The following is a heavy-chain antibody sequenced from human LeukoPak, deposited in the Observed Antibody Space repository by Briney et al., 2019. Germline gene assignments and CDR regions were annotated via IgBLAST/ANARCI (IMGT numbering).Heavy chain of an antibody. CDR2: IYTSGST. Sequence: SETLSLICTVSGGSISSYYWRWIRQPAGKGLEWIGRIYTSGSTNYNPSLKSRVTRSVDTSKNQFSLKLDSVTAAATAVYYCARGHSSGYYYFWFDPWGQGTLVTVSS. D-gene: IGHD3-22*01. CDR1: GGSISSYY. CDR3: ARGHSSGYYYFWFDP. J-gene: IGHJ5*02. V-gene: IGHV4-4*07.